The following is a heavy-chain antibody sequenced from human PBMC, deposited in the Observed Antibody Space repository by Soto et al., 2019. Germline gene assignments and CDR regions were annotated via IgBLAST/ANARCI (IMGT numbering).Heavy chain of an antibody. V-gene: IGHV4-39*01. J-gene: IGHJ6*02. D-gene: IGHD6-13*01. CDR2: ISYSGST. CDR1: GGSVSSSGSY. Sequence: PSETLSLTCTVSGGSVSSSGSYWGWIRQPPGKGLEWIGTISYSGSTYYSPSLKSRVTISVDTSKSQFSLKLSSVTAADTAVYYCARYSSNWFQTEGMDVWGQGTTVTVSS. CDR3: ARYSSNWFQTEGMDV.